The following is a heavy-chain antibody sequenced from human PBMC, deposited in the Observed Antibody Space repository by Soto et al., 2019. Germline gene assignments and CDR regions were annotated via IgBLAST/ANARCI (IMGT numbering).Heavy chain of an antibody. CDR1: GNTLTELS. CDR3: ATMLSLTMLTLDAFDI. J-gene: IGHJ3*02. CDR2: FDPEDDEP. Sequence: QVQLVQSGAEAKKPGASVKVSCKVSGNTLTELSVHWVRQAPGKGRDWMGGFDPEDDEPIYAQKFQGRVTMAEDTSTDTAYMELSSLTSEDTAIYYCATMLSLTMLTLDAFDIWGQGTLVTVSS. D-gene: IGHD3-16*01. V-gene: IGHV1-24*01.